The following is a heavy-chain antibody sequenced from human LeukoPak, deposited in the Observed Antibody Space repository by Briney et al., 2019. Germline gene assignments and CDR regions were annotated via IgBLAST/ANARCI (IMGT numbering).Heavy chain of an antibody. D-gene: IGHD3-10*01. CDR2: MKQSGTP. CDR3: ASRPFLYGFRTYFDN. CDR1: GGSFSAFH. J-gene: IGHJ4*02. V-gene: IGHV4-34*01. Sequence: SETLSLTCAVYGGSFSAFHWNWIRQSPAKGLEWLGEMKQSGTPRYNPSLQSRVTISVDKSKNQFSLDVRSVTAADTAVYYCASRPFLYGFRTYFDNWAQGTLVTVSS.